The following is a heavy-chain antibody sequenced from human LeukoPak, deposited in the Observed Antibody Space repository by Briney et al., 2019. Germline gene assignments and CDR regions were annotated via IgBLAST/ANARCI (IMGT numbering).Heavy chain of an antibody. V-gene: IGHV1-46*01. CDR1: GHTFTRYY. Sequence: GASVKISCKASGHTFTRYYLHWVRQAPGQGLEWMGIINPSGGSTSYAQKFQGRVTMTEDTSTDTAYMELSSLRSEDTAVYYCTPHVLRFLEWSNWFDPWGQGTLVTVSS. CDR2: INPSGGST. CDR3: TPHVLRFLEWSNWFDP. J-gene: IGHJ5*02. D-gene: IGHD3-3*01.